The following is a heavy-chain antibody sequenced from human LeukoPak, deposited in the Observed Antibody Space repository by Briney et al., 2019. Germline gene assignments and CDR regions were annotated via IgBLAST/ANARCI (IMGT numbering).Heavy chain of an antibody. J-gene: IGHJ4*02. CDR1: GFTFSSYG. V-gene: IGHV3-30*02. Sequence: GGSLRLSCAASGFTFSSYGMHWVRQAPGKGLEWVAFIRYDGSNKYYADSVKGRFTISRDNSKNTLYLQMNSLRAEDTAVYYCAREKGIAAATYFDYWGQGTLVTVSS. CDR3: AREKGIAAATYFDY. CDR2: IRYDGSNK. D-gene: IGHD6-13*01.